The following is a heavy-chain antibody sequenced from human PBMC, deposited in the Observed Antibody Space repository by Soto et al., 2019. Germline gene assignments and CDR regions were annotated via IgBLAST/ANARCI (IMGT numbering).Heavy chain of an antibody. D-gene: IGHD3-10*01. CDR2: ISGSGSFT. V-gene: IGHV3-23*01. J-gene: IGHJ4*02. CDR1: GFTFRTYA. Sequence: LRLSCAASGFTFRTYAMNWVRQAPGKGLEWISAISGSGSFTHYADSVRGRFTISRDNSQNQLYLQMNNLRGDDTAMYYCAKIPTGSGSSKFDYWGQGIQVTVSS. CDR3: AKIPTGSGSSKFDY.